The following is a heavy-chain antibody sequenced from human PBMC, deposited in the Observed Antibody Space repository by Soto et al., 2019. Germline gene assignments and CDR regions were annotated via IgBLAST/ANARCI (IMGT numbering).Heavy chain of an antibody. CDR3: AKSSYYYGSASLDY. J-gene: IGHJ4*02. CDR2: ISGSGGST. D-gene: IGHD3-10*01. V-gene: IGHV3-23*01. CDR1: GFTFSSYA. Sequence: EVQLLESGGGLVQPGGSLRLSCAASGFTFSSYAMSWVRQAPGKGLEWVSAISGSGGSTYYADSVKGRFTISRDNSKNTLYLQMNSLRAEDTAVHYCAKSSYYYGSASLDYWGQGTLVTVSS.